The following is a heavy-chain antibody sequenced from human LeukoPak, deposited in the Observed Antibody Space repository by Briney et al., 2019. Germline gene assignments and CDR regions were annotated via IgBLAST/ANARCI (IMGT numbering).Heavy chain of an antibody. V-gene: IGHV3-11*01. Sequence: GGSLRLSCAASGFTFSDSYMSWVRQAPGKELEWLSSISSSGNTIYYADSVKGRFTVSRDNAKNSLSLQMNSLRVEDTAMYFCARADFGVLIIGYYYFYMDDWGKGTTVTVSS. D-gene: IGHD3-3*01. CDR3: ARADFGVLIIGYYYFYMDD. CDR2: ISSSGNTI. J-gene: IGHJ6*03. CDR1: GFTFSDSY.